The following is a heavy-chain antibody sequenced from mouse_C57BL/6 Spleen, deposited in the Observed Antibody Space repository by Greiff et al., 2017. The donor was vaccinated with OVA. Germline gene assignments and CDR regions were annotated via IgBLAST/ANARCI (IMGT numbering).Heavy chain of an antibody. Sequence: QVHVKQSGAELVKPGASVKLSCKASGYTFTSYWMHWVKQRPGQGLEWIGMIHPNSGSTNYNEKFKSKATLTVDKSSSTAYMQLSSLTSEDSAVYYCARGGGWFAYWGQGTLVTVSA. V-gene: IGHV1-64*01. CDR1: GYTFTSYW. CDR3: ARGGGWFAY. J-gene: IGHJ3*01. CDR2: IHPNSGST.